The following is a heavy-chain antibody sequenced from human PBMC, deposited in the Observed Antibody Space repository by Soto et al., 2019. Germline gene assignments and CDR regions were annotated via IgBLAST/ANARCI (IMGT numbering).Heavy chain of an antibody. J-gene: IGHJ3*02. CDR3: AKVRPLRDCTRTSCLGAFDI. D-gene: IGHD2-2*01. V-gene: IGHV3-23*01. CDR1: GFTFSSYA. Sequence: EVQLLESGGGLVQPGGSLRLSCAASGFTFSSYAMSWVRQAPGKGLEWDSAITASGDTTYYADSVKGRFTISRDNSTSTMYLRMNGLRAEDTAVYYCAKVRPLRDCTRTSCLGAFDILGQGTMVTVSS. CDR2: ITASGDTT.